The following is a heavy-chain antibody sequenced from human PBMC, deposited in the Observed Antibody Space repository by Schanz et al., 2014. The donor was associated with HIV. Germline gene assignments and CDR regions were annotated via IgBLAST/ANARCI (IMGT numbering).Heavy chain of an antibody. D-gene: IGHD6-13*01. CDR1: GFTFSSYA. J-gene: IGHJ4*02. Sequence: EVQLLESGGCLVQPWGSLRLSCAASGFTFSSYAMSWVRQAPGKGLEWVSGISGNSGHTWYADSVKGRFTISRDNPKNRLYLQMNSLRAEDTAVYYCAKEEQQLGGVGGYHFDYWGQGTLVTVSS. V-gene: IGHV3-23*01. CDR3: AKEEQQLGGVGGYHFDY. CDR2: ISGNSGHT.